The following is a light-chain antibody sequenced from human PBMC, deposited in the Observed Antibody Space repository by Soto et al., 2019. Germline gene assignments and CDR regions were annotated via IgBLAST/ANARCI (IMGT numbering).Light chain of an antibody. Sequence: QSVLTQPASVSGSPGQSITISCTGTSSDVGGYNYVSWYQQHPGKAPKLMIYDVSNRPSGVSNRFSGSKSGNTASLTISGPQAEDGVDYYCSPYTSSSPPFLFGPGTRVTVL. CDR2: DVS. CDR3: SPYTSSSPPFL. V-gene: IGLV2-14*01. CDR1: SSDVGGYNY. J-gene: IGLJ1*01.